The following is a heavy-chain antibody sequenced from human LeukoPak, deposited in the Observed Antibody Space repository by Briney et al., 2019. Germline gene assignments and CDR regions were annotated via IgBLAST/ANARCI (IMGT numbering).Heavy chain of an antibody. CDR2: ISGSGGST. Sequence: PGGALRLSCTASGFTFGDYAMGWGRQAPGKGVGGGSAISGSGGSTYYADSVKGRFTISRDKSKNTLYLQMNSLRAEDTAVYYCAKGDTTWELPHDYWGQGTLVTVSS. V-gene: IGHV3-23*01. CDR1: GFTFGDYA. J-gene: IGHJ4*02. CDR3: AKGDTTWELPHDY. D-gene: IGHD1-26*01.